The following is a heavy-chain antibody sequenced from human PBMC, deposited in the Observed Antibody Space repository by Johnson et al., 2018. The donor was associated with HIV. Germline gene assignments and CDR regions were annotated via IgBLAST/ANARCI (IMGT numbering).Heavy chain of an antibody. V-gene: IGHV3-66*02. CDR2: IYSGGST. Sequence: VASGGGLVQPGGSLSLSCAASGFPVSSNYMSWVRQAPGQGLEWVSVIYSGGSTYYADSVQGRFTISRDNSKNTVYLQMNSLRAEDTAVYYCARVGQLARTHAFDIWGQGTMGTVSS. D-gene: IGHD6-13*01. CDR3: ARVGQLARTHAFDI. J-gene: IGHJ3*02. CDR1: GFPVSSNY.